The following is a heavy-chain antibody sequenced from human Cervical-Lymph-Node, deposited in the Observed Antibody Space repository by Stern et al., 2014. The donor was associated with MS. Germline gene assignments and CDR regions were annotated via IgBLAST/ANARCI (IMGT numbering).Heavy chain of an antibody. V-gene: IGHV3-23*04. CDR2: ISGSGGKT. CDR3: TKGFTVTGTGYGVDV. Sequence: VQLVESGGGLVQPGGSLRLSCAASGFTFSDHAMRWVRQAPGKGLEWISSISGSGGKTFYGDSVKGRFTISRDNSKNTLEMQMNSLRAEDSALYYCTKGFTVTGTGYGVDVWGQGTTVTVSS. D-gene: IGHD6-19*01. CDR1: GFTFSDHA. J-gene: IGHJ6*02.